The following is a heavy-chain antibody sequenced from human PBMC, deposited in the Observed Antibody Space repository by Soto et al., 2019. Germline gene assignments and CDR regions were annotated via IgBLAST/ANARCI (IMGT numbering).Heavy chain of an antibody. D-gene: IGHD3-10*01. CDR1: GYTHTEIS. CDR2: FDPEDGET. Sequence: ASVKVSCKVSGYTHTEISRHWVRQAPGKGLEWMGGFDPEDGETIYAQKFQGRVTMTEDTSTDTAYMELSSLRSEDTAVYYCATGPPTGGWFGELLPKGLDYWGQGTLVTVSS. CDR3: ATGPPTGGWFGELLPKGLDY. V-gene: IGHV1-24*01. J-gene: IGHJ4*02.